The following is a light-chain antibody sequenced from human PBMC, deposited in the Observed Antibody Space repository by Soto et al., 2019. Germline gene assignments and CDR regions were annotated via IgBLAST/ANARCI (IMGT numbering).Light chain of an antibody. CDR3: ETWDSSTHVV. CDR2: IDRNGGY. Sequence: QPVLTQSSSASASLGSSVKLTCTLSSGHRTYIIAWHQQQPGKAPRYLMQIDRNGGYNKGSGVPDRFSGSSSGTDRYLTISNLQVEDEADYYCETWDSSTHVVFGGGTKLTVL. V-gene: IGLV4-60*02. J-gene: IGLJ2*01. CDR1: SGHRTYI.